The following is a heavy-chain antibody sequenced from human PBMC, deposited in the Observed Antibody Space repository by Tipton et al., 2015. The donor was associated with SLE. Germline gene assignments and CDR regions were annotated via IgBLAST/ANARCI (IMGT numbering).Heavy chain of an antibody. V-gene: IGHV4-34*01. CDR2: INHSGST. Sequence: TLSLTCAVYGGSFSGYYWSWIRQPPGKGLEWIGEINHSGSTNYNPSLKSRVTISVDSSKNQFSLRLSSVTAADTAVYFCARETSCTSDLCYPTPSYYSYQYMDVWGKGTTVTVSS. CDR1: GGSFSGYY. CDR3: ARETSCTSDLCYPTPSYYSYQYMDV. J-gene: IGHJ6*03. D-gene: IGHD2-8*01.